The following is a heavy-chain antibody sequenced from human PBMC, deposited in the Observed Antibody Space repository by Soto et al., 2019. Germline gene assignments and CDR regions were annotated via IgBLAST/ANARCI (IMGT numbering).Heavy chain of an antibody. CDR2: ISYDGSNK. Sequence: QVQLVGSGGGVVQPGRSLRLSCAASGFTFSTYFMHWVRQAPGKGLEWLAVISYDGSNKYYADSVKGRFTIFRDNSQNTVYLQMNSLRAEDTAVFYCACDISMITSLGYWGQGTLVTVSS. CDR3: ACDISMITSLGY. J-gene: IGHJ4*02. D-gene: IGHD3-16*01. CDR1: GFTFSTYF. V-gene: IGHV3-30-3*01.